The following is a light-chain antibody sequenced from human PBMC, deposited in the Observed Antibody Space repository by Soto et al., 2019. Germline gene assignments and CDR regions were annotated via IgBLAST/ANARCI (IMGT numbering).Light chain of an antibody. CDR1: SSDVGGYNY. J-gene: IGLJ1*01. CDR3: SSYPSSSIV. Sequence: QSALTQPASVSGSPGQSITISCTGTSSDVGGYNYVSWYQQHPGKAPKLMIYEVSNRPSGVSNRFSGSKSGNTASLTISGLQAEDEADYYCSSYPSSSIVFGTGTKLTV. V-gene: IGLV2-14*01. CDR2: EVS.